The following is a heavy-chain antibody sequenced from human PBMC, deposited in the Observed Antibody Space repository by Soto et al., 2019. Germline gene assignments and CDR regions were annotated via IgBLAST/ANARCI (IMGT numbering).Heavy chain of an antibody. CDR1: GFTFNTYA. V-gene: IGHV3-23*01. Sequence: EVQLLESGGGLVQPGGSLRLSCVASGFTFNTYAMGWVRQAPGKGLEWVSSISGGDSSTSYTDSVRGRFTISRDNSKNTLYLQMNSLRVEDTAMYYCADTWDYSRGSYYFDSWGQGTLVTVSS. CDR3: ADTWDYSRGSYYFDS. D-gene: IGHD6-19*01. CDR2: ISGGDSST. J-gene: IGHJ4*02.